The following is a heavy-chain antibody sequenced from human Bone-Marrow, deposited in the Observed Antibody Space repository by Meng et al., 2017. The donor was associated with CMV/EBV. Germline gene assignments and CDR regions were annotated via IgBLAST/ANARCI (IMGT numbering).Heavy chain of an antibody. J-gene: IGHJ4*02. Sequence: ASVNGSCKASGYTFTGYYMHWVRQAPGQGLEWMGWINPNSGGTNYAQKFQGRVTMTRDTSISTAYMELSRLRSDDTAVYYCARDSPHGSGSYYNDPVILDYWGQGTLVTASS. V-gene: IGHV1-2*02. CDR1: GYTFTGYY. D-gene: IGHD3-10*01. CDR2: INPNSGGT. CDR3: ARDSPHGSGSYYNDPVILDY.